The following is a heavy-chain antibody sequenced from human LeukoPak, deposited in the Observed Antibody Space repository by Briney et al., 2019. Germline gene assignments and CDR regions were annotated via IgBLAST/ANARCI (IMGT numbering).Heavy chain of an antibody. D-gene: IGHD1-1*01. J-gene: IGHJ4*02. CDR2: INPSGSST. V-gene: IGHV1-46*01. CDR1: GGTFSSYA. CDR3: AREVRGTDRHFDY. Sequence: GASVKVSCKASGGTFSSYAISWVRQAPGQGLEWMGIINPSGSSTSYAQKFQGRVTMTRDTSTSTVYMELSSLRSEDTAVYYCAREVRGTDRHFDYWGQGTLVTVSS.